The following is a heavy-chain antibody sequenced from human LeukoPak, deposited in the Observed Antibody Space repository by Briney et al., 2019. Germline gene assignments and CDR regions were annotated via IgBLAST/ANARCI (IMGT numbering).Heavy chain of an antibody. J-gene: IGHJ4*02. CDR1: GGSTSSYY. CDR2: ISNSGST. Sequence: SETLSLTCTVSGGSTSSYYRSWIRQPPGKGLEWIGYISNSGSTNNNPSFKSRLTMSIDTSKNQFSLRLNSVTAADTAVYYCARAGSGYSFDNWGQGKLVTVSS. CDR3: ARAGSGYSFDN. D-gene: IGHD3-22*01. V-gene: IGHV4-59*01.